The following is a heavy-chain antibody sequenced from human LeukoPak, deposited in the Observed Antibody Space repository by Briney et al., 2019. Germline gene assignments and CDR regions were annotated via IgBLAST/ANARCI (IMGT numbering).Heavy chain of an antibody. CDR1: GYTFTSFW. Sequence: GESLKISCKGSGYTFTSFWIGWVRQMPGKGLEWMGIIYPGDSDTRYSPSFQGQVTISADKSIRTAYLQWSSLKPAGIPLYYCPRHYTSGEYYYGMDVWGQGTTVTVAS. J-gene: IGHJ6*02. CDR2: IYPGDSDT. CDR3: PRHYTSGEYYYGMDV. V-gene: IGHV5-51*01. D-gene: IGHD6-19*01.